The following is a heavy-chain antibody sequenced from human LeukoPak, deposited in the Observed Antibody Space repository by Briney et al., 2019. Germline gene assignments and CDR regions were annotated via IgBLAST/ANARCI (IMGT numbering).Heavy chain of an antibody. V-gene: IGHV4-39*01. D-gene: IGHD1-26*01. CDR1: RGSISISGYW. CDR3: TRRKQVVGSSEIDY. CDR2: INYSGNT. Sequence: SETLSLTCTVSRGSISISGYWGGWIRQTPGKGLEWIGIINYSGNTYYNPSLKSRVTMSVDTSKNQFSVKLGSVTAADTAMYYCTRRKQVVGSSEIDYWGQGMLVTVSS. J-gene: IGHJ4*02.